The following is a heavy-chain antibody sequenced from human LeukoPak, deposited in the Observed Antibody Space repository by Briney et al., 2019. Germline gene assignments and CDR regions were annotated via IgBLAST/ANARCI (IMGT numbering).Heavy chain of an antibody. CDR2: IRSTAYGGIT. J-gene: IGHJ4*02. D-gene: IGHD3-22*01. V-gene: IGHV3-49*04. CDR1: GFTFGDYA. Sequence: PGGSLRLSCTASGFTFGDYAMSWVRQAPGKGLEWVGFIRSTAYGGITTSGASVKGRFTIFRDNSKSTAYLQMDSLKTEDTAIYYCTRHGWDDGSAYYDSWGQGTLVTVSS. CDR3: TRHGWDDGSAYYDS.